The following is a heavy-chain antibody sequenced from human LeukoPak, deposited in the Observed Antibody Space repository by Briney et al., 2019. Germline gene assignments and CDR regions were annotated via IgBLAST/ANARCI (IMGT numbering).Heavy chain of an antibody. CDR2: IYYSGST. CDR3: ARSPPIAAARKLQFDY. Sequence: PSETLSLTCTVSGGSICSSSYYWGWLRQPPGKGLEWIGSIYYSGSTYYNPSLKSRITISVGTSKNQFSLKLSSVTAADTAVYYCARSPPIAAARKLQFDYWGQGTLVTVSS. CDR1: GGSICSSSYY. V-gene: IGHV4-39*07. D-gene: IGHD6-13*01. J-gene: IGHJ4*02.